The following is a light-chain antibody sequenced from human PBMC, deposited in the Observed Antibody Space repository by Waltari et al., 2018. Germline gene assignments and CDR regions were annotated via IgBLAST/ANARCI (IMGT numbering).Light chain of an antibody. CDR2: AAT. CDR3: QQAASFPLT. J-gene: IGKJ4*01. CDR1: QGIRSW. V-gene: IGKV1D-12*01. Sequence: DIQMTQSPSSVSASVGDRVTITCRASQGIRSWLAWFQQKPGKAPNLLISAATSLQSGVPSRFSGSGSGTDFTLTISSLQPEDCATYYCQQAASFPLTFGGGTKVEIK.